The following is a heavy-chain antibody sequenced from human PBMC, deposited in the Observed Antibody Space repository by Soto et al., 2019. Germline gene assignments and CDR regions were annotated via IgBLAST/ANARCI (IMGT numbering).Heavy chain of an antibody. CDR1: GFTFSSYA. Sequence: EVQLLESGGGLVQPVGSLRLSCAASGFTFSSYAMSWVRQAPGKGLEWVSAISGSGGSTYYADSVKGRFTISRDNSKNTLYLQMNSLRAEDTAVYYCAKDLEATVTTYWYFDLWGRGTLVTVSS. V-gene: IGHV3-23*01. CDR3: AKDLEATVTTYWYFDL. J-gene: IGHJ2*01. D-gene: IGHD4-4*01. CDR2: ISGSGGST.